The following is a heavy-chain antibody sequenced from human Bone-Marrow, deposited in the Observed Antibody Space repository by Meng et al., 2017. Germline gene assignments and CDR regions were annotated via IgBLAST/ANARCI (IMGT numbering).Heavy chain of an antibody. CDR3: TRRGSIDSGSYYFGY. CDR1: GFTFSGSA. V-gene: IGHV3-73*01. Sequence: EVQLVESGGGLVQPGESLKLSCAASGFTFSGSAMHWVRQASGKGLEWVGRIRSKVNNYATEYGASVKGRFTISRDDSKNTAYLQMNSLKAEDTAVYFCTRRGSIDSGSYYFGYWGQGTLVTVSS. CDR2: IRSKVNNYAT. J-gene: IGHJ4*02. D-gene: IGHD1-26*01.